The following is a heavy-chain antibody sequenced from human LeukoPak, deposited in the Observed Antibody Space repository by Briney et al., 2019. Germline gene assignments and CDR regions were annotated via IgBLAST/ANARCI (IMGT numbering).Heavy chain of an antibody. CDR3: AKTFNRGYYCPFEY. Sequence: GGSLRLSCAASGFTFSSYSMSWVRQAPGKGLEWVSAISCSGGSTDYADSVKGRFTISRDNSKNTVYPEMNSLRAEDTGVYYCAKTFNRGYYCPFEYWGQGTLVTVSS. CDR2: ISCSGGST. J-gene: IGHJ4*02. D-gene: IGHD3-22*01. CDR1: GFTFSSYS. V-gene: IGHV3-23*01.